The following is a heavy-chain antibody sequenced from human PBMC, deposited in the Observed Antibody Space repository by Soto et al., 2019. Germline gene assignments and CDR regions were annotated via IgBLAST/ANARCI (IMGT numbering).Heavy chain of an antibody. D-gene: IGHD3-3*01. V-gene: IGHV1-69*06. CDR2: IIPIFGTA. J-gene: IGHJ6*01. CDR3: ASPRDTIFGVVRGFPRYYYYGMDV. Sequence: SVKVSCKASGGTFSSYAISWVRQAPGDGLEWMGGIIPIFGTANYAQKFQGRVTITADKSTSTAYMELSSLRSEDTAVYYCASPRDTIFGVVRGFPRYYYYGMDVRVQGTTV. CDR1: GGTFSSYA.